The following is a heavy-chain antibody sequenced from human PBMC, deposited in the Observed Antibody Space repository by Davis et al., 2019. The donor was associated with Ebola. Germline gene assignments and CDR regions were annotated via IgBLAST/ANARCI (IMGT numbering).Heavy chain of an antibody. CDR3: AKDTSNVWFDV. D-gene: IGHD6-19*01. Sequence: GESLKISCAASGFTFSSYSMSWVRQAPGKGLEWVSAISGSGGSTYYAGSVKGRFTISRDNSKNTLHLQMNSLRVEDTAIYYCAKDTSNVWFDVWGQGTMVTVSS. J-gene: IGHJ3*01. V-gene: IGHV3-23*01. CDR2: ISGSGGST. CDR1: GFTFSSYS.